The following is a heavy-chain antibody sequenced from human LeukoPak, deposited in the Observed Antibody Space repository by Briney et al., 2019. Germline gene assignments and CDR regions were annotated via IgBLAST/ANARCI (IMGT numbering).Heavy chain of an antibody. D-gene: IGHD2-21*02. Sequence: GGSLRLSCAASGFTYSSYAMSWVRQAPGKGLEWVSAISVSGGSTYYADSVKGRFTISRDNSKNTLYLQMNSLRAEETAVYYCAKDRSRGGDCLDYWGQGTLVTVSS. J-gene: IGHJ4*02. CDR1: GFTYSSYA. CDR3: AKDRSRGGDCLDY. CDR2: ISVSGGST. V-gene: IGHV3-23*01.